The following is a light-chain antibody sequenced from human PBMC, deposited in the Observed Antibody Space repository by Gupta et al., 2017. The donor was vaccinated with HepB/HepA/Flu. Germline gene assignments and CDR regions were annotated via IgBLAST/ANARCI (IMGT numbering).Light chain of an antibody. CDR3: QQSFITPLT. CDR1: QTIGIY. J-gene: IGKJ4*01. V-gene: IGKV1-39*01. Sequence: DIQMTQSPSSLSASVGDRVTITCRASQTIGIYLNWYHQKPGKAPKLLIYAASSLHSGVPSRFSGSGSGTDFTLTISRLQPEDFATYYCQQSFITPLTFGGGTKVEI. CDR2: AAS.